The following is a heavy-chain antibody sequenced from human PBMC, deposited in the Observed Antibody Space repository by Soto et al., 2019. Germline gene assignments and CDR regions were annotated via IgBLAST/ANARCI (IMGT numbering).Heavy chain of an antibody. CDR1: GVSIISSRCH. CDR3: ASQGITGSYYDALEI. V-gene: IGHV4-39*01. Sequence: SETLSLTCTVSGVSIISSRCHWVLIRQPPGKGLEWIASIKYSGTTFYNPSLKSRVTLSVDTSKNQFALKLSSVTAAETAVYYCASQGITGSYYDALEIWGQGTMVTVSS. D-gene: IGHD1-26*01. J-gene: IGHJ3*02. CDR2: IKYSGTT.